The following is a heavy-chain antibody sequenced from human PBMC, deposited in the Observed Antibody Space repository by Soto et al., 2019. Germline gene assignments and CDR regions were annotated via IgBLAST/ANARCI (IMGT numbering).Heavy chain of an antibody. J-gene: IGHJ6*02. CDR2: IIPNSGGT. CDR1: GGTFSSYA. D-gene: IGHD4-4*01. CDR3: ARDHTPYSNYARYYYYGMDV. Sequence: GASVKVSCKASGGTFSSYAISWVRQAPGQGLEWMGGIIPNSGGTNYAQKFQGWVTMTRDTSISTAYMELSRLRSDDTAVYYCARDHTPYSNYARYYYYGMDVWGQGTTVTVSS. V-gene: IGHV1-2*04.